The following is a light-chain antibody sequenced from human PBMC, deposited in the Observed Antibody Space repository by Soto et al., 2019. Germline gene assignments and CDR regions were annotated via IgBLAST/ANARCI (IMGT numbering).Light chain of an antibody. CDR2: SNN. V-gene: IGLV1-44*01. CDR3: AAWDDSLNGLV. Sequence: QAVVSQPPSASGTPGQRITISCSGSSSNIGINPVNWYQQFPGTAPKVLIYSNNQRPSGVPDRFSGSKSGTSASLAISGLQSEDEADYYCAAWDDSLNGLVFAGGTKLTVL. J-gene: IGLJ2*01. CDR1: SSNIGINP.